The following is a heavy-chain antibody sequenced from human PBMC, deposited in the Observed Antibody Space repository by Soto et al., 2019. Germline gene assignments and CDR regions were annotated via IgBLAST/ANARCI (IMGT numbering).Heavy chain of an antibody. Sequence: QVQLVQSGAEVRKPGASVTVSCRSSGDSFNDYYIHWVRQAPGQGLEWMGWINPNSGVTKYAQKFQGRVSMTRDTSIRTVYMQLSRLRSDDTAVYCCARESGGATATLDYYYFYMDVWGTGTTVTVSS. CDR2: INPNSGVT. CDR3: ARESGGATATLDYYYFYMDV. D-gene: IGHD5-12*01. V-gene: IGHV1-2*02. CDR1: GDSFNDYY. J-gene: IGHJ6*03.